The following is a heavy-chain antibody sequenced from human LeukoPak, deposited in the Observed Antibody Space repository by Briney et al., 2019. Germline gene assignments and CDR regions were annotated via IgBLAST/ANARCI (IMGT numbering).Heavy chain of an antibody. CDR3: ARDLTTFYYDSSDYLPHAFGI. CDR1: GYTFNGYY. D-gene: IGHD3-22*01. V-gene: IGHV1-2*02. Sequence: EASVKVSCKASGYTFNGYYIHWVRQAPGQGLEWMGWINPNSGGTNYAQKFQGRVTMTRDTSINTAYMELSRLRSDDTAVYWCARDLTTFYYDSSDYLPHAFGIWGPGTLVTVSS. CDR2: INPNSGGT. J-gene: IGHJ3*02.